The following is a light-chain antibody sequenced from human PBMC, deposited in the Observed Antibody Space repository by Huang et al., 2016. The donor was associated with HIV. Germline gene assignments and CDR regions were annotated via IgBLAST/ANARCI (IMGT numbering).Light chain of an antibody. V-gene: IGKV3-15*01. J-gene: IGKJ2*01. CDR3: QQYNNWPRT. Sequence: VMAQSPATLSVSPGERATLSCRATQSVSSNLAWYQQKPGQAPRRLIYDASTRATAIPARFSGSGSGTDFTLTISSLQSEDFAVYYCQQYNNWPRTFGQGTKVEIK. CDR1: QSVSSN. CDR2: DAS.